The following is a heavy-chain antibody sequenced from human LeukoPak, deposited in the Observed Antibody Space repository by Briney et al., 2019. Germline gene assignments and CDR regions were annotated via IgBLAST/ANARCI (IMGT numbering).Heavy chain of an antibody. CDR3: ARRGGILNGYYDY. Sequence: GGSLRLSCAASGCTFSTYWMSWVRQAPGKGLEWVANIKEDGSEKYYVDSVKGRFTISRDNAKNSLYLQMNSLRAEDTAVYYCARRGGILNGYYDYWGQGTLVTVSS. D-gene: IGHD3-9*01. V-gene: IGHV3-7*03. J-gene: IGHJ4*02. CDR1: GCTFSTYW. CDR2: IKEDGSEK.